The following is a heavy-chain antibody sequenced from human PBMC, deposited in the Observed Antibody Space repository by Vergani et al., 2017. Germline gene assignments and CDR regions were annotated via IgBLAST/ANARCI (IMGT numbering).Heavy chain of an antibody. D-gene: IGHD5-12*01. V-gene: IGHV4-4*03. CDR3: ARDYGGYSGYENQGMDV. J-gene: IGHJ6*02. CDR1: GGSISGTNW. Sequence: QVQLQESGPGLVKPPGTLSLTCAVSGGSISGTNWWSWVRQSPGKGLEWIGEIYHSGSTNYNPSLKSRVTISVDKSKNQFSLKLSSVTAADTAVYYCARDYGGYSGYENQGMDVWGQGTTVTVSS. CDR2: IYHSGST.